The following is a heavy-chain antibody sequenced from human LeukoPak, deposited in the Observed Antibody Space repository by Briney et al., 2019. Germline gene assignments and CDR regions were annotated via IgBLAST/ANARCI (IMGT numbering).Heavy chain of an antibody. V-gene: IGHV3-30*02. D-gene: IGHD3-22*01. Sequence: GGSLRLSCETSGFNFSTNGMLWVRQAPGKGLEWVSFIRFDGTKTFYGDPVRGRFTISRDNPKNTLYLQMNSLRAEDTAVYYCARDPDLSGYSFFDNWGQGTLVTVSS. CDR3: ARDPDLSGYSFFDN. CDR1: GFNFSTNG. CDR2: IRFDGTKT. J-gene: IGHJ4*02.